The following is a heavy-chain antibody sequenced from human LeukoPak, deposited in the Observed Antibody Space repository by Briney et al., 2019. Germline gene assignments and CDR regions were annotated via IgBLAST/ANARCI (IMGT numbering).Heavy chain of an antibody. CDR2: INAGNGNT. D-gene: IGHD6-13*01. J-gene: IGHJ4*02. V-gene: IGHV1-3*01. CDR3: ARVASSSWYFY. CDR1: GYTFTSYA. Sequence: ASVKVSCKASGYTFTSYAMRWVRQAPGQRLEWMGWINAGNGNTKYSQKFQGRVTITRDTSASPAYMELSSLRSEDTAVYYCARVASSSWYFYWGQGTLVTVSS.